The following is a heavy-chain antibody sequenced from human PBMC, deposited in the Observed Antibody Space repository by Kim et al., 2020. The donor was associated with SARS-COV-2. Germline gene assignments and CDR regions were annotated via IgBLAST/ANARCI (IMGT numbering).Heavy chain of an antibody. CDR2: ISAYNGNT. Sequence: ASVKVSCKASGYTFTSYGISWVRQAPGQGLEWMGWISAYNGNTNYAQKLQGRVTMTTDTSTSTAYMELRSLRSDDTAVYYCARDPRAGYSSGSFDYWGQGTLVTVSS. CDR3: ARDPRAGYSSGSFDY. J-gene: IGHJ4*02. D-gene: IGHD3-22*01. CDR1: GYTFTSYG. V-gene: IGHV1-18*04.